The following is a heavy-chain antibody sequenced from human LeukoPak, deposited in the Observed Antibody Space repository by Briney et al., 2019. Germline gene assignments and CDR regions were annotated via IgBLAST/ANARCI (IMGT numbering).Heavy chain of an antibody. CDR3: ARKGGRGSSSSDYFDS. CDR2: ISSSTAYI. J-gene: IGHJ4*02. V-gene: IGHV3-21*01. Sequence: SGGSLRLSCAASGFTFRSYTMNWVRQAPGKGLEWVSSISSSTAYIYYADSLRGRFTISRDNAGNSLFLQMDSLRAEDTAVYYCARKGGRGSSSSDYFDSWGQGTLVTVSS. D-gene: IGHD6-6*01. CDR1: GFTFRSYT.